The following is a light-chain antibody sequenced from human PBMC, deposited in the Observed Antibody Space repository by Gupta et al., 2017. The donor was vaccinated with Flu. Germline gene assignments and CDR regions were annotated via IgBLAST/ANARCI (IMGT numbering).Light chain of an antibody. Sequence: PSTLSASVGDRVTSTCRARQSISSWLAWYQQKPGKAPKLLIYKASSGESGVPSRFSGSGSGTEFTLTISSLQPDDFATYYCQQENSYPWTFGQGTKVEIK. CDR1: QSISSW. J-gene: IGKJ1*01. CDR3: QQENSYPWT. CDR2: KAS. V-gene: IGKV1-5*03.